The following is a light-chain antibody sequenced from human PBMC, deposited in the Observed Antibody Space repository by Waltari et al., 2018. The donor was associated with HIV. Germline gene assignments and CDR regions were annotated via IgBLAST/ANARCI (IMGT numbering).Light chain of an antibody. CDR3: YSTNIRGNHRL. V-gene: IGLV3-10*01. Sequence: SYELTQAPAVSVSPGQTARITCPEDALPKEYAYWYQQKSGQAPVLVIYEDTKRPSGIPERFSGSSSGTMATLTISGAQVEDEADYYCYSTNIRGNHRLFGGGTKLTVL. CDR2: EDT. CDR1: ALPKEY. J-gene: IGLJ2*01.